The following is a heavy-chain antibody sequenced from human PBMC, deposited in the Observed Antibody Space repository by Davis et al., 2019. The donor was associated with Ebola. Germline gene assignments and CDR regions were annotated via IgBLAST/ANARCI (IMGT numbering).Heavy chain of an antibody. CDR2: IYSGGST. Sequence: GESLKISCAASGFTFSSYGMHWVRQAPGKGLEWVSVIYSGGSTYYADSVKGRFTISRHNSKNTLYLQMNSLRAEDTAVYYCAVNYYYYYGMDVWGQGTTVTVSS. J-gene: IGHJ6*02. CDR3: AVNYYYYYGMDV. CDR1: GFTFSSYG. V-gene: IGHV3-NL1*01.